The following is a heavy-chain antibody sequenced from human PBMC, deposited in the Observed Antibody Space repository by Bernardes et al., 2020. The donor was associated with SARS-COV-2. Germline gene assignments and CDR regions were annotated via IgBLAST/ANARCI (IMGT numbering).Heavy chain of an antibody. J-gene: IGHJ4*02. CDR1: GYTVTTYG. CDR3: ASDWSYIWGGYRSRALDY. V-gene: IGHV1-18*01. Sequence: ASVKVSCKASGYTVTTYGIIGVRQAPAQGLEWVGWSSHYKRIPKYAQKLQGRVTITTDTSTNTAYMELRSLSSDDTAVYYCASDWSYIWGGYRSRALDYWGQGTLVTVSS. D-gene: IGHD3-16*02. CDR2: SSHYKRIP.